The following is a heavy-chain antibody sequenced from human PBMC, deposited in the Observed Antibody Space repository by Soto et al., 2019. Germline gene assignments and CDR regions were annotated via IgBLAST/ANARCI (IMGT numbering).Heavy chain of an antibody. V-gene: IGHV3-21*01. D-gene: IGHD5-18*01. CDR2: ISSSSSYI. Sequence: GGSLRLSCAASGFTFSSYSMNWVRQAPGKGLEWVSSISSSSSYIYYADSVKGRFTISRDNAKNSLYLQMNSLRAEDTAVYYCARDRANVDTAMVNWFDPWGQGTLVTVSS. J-gene: IGHJ5*02. CDR1: GFTFSSYS. CDR3: ARDRANVDTAMVNWFDP.